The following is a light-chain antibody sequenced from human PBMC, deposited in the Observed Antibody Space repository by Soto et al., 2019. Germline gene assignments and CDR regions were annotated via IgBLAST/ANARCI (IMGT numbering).Light chain of an antibody. J-gene: IGKJ5*01. CDR3: QHYHISPIT. CDR2: KVS. V-gene: IGKV2-30*01. CDR1: QSLVYSDGNTY. Sequence: DVVMTQSPLSLPVTLGQPASISWRSSQSLVYSDGNTYLNCFQRRPGQSPRRLIYKVSNRDSGVPDRFSGSGSGADFTLTISRLEPEDFALYLCQHYHISPITFGQGTRLDIK.